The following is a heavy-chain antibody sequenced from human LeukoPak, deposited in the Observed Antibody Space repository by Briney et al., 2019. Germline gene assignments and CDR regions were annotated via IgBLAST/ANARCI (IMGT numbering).Heavy chain of an antibody. CDR1: GFPFSTYW. CDR2: IRPDGSST. Sequence: PGGSLRLSCVASGFPFSTYWMYWVRQAPGKGLAWVSRIRPDGSSTTYADSVKGRFTISRDNSKNTLYLQMNSLRAEDTAVYYCARAGYSYGWYYFDYWGQGTLVTVSS. V-gene: IGHV3-74*01. J-gene: IGHJ4*02. CDR3: ARAGYSYGWYYFDY. D-gene: IGHD5-18*01.